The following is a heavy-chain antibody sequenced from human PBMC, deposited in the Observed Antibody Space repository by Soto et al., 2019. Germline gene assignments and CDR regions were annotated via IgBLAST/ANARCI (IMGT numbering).Heavy chain of an antibody. CDR3: ARNEYYYDSSGYPLYYAFDI. CDR1: GYTFTSYY. J-gene: IGHJ3*02. CDR2: INPSGGST. D-gene: IGHD3-22*01. V-gene: IGHV1-46*01. Sequence: QVQLVQSGAEVKKPGASVKVSCKASGYTFTSYYMHWVRQAPGQGLEWMGIINPSGGSTSYAQKFQGRVTMTRDTSTSTVYMELSRLRSKDTAVYYCARNEYYYDSSGYPLYYAFDIWGQGTMVTVSS.